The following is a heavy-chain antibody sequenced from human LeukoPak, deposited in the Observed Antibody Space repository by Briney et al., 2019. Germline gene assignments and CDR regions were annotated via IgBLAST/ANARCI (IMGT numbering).Heavy chain of an antibody. Sequence: GASVKVSCKASGYTFTSYDINWVRQATGQGLEWMGWMNPNSGNTGYAQKFQGRVTMTRNTSTSTAYMELSSLRSEDTAVYYCARVRPRSKDNWFDPWGQGTLVTVSS. CDR3: ARVRPRSKDNWFDP. CDR2: MNPNSGNT. D-gene: IGHD6-6*01. J-gene: IGHJ5*02. V-gene: IGHV1-8*01. CDR1: GYTFTSYD.